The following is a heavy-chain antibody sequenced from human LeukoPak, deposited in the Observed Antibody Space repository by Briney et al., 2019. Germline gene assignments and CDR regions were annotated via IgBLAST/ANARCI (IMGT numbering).Heavy chain of an antibody. CDR3: ARDRHYVGHDAFDI. D-gene: IGHD4-17*01. CDR1: GGTFSSYA. V-gene: IGHV1-18*01. Sequence: ASVKVSCKASGGTFSSYAISWVRQAPGQGLEWMGWVSAYNGNTNYAQKLQGRVTMTTDTSTSTAYMELRSLRSDDTAVYYCARDRHYVGHDAFDIWGQGTMVTVSS. CDR2: VSAYNGNT. J-gene: IGHJ3*02.